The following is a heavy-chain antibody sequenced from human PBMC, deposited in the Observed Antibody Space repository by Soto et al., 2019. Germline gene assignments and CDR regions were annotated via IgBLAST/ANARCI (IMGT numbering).Heavy chain of an antibody. V-gene: IGHV4-59*01. D-gene: IGHD1-1*01. CDR3: ARDLTTSSTDGPLDP. Sequence: SETLSLTCTVSGGSMSRYYWTWIRQPPGKGLEWIGNIHYTGSTNYNPSLKSRVTILLGTSTSQFSLKVSSVTAADTAVYYCARDLTTSSTDGPLDPWGHGTLVTVSS. CDR2: IHYTGST. CDR1: GGSMSRYY. J-gene: IGHJ5*02.